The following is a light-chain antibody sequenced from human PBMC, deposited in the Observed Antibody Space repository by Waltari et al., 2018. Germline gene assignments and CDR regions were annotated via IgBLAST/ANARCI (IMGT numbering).Light chain of an antibody. Sequence: EIMLTQSPGTLSLSPGERATLYCRASQSISKNLAWYQQKPGQAPRLLIYDAASRATGIPDRFSGSGSGTDFSLTISRLEPEDSAVYYCQKYGTLPATFGQGTKVEIK. CDR2: DAA. CDR1: QSISKN. CDR3: QKYGTLPAT. V-gene: IGKV3-20*01. J-gene: IGKJ1*01.